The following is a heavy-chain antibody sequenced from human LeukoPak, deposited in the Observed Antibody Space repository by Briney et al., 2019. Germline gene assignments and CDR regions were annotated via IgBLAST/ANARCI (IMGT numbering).Heavy chain of an antibody. CDR3: ASPSSGQSFDI. J-gene: IGHJ3*02. V-gene: IGHV3-53*01. Sequence: PGGSLRLSCAASGFTFSSNYMNWVRQAPGKGLEWVSVIYSGGATYYADSVKGRFTIFRDKSKNTMYLQMNSLRAEDTAVYYCASPSSGQSFDIWGQGTMVTVSS. D-gene: IGHD3-22*01. CDR2: IYSGGAT. CDR1: GFTFSSNY.